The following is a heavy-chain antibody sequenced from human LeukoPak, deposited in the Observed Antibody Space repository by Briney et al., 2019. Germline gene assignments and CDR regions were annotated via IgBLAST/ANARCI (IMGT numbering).Heavy chain of an antibody. V-gene: IGHV4-59*01. CDR1: GVSMSSYY. Sequence: SETLSLTCTVSGVSMSSYYWSWIRQPPGKGLEWIGYIYYSGNTNYNPSLTSRVTISIDTSKHQFSLNLRSVTAADTAVYYCASSSSGWLDYWGQGILVTVSS. D-gene: IGHD6-19*01. CDR3: ASSSSGWLDY. CDR2: IYYSGNT. J-gene: IGHJ4*02.